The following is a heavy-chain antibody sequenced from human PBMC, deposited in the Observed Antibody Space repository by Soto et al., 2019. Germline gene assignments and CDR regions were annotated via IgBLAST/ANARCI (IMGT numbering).Heavy chain of an antibody. J-gene: IGHJ5*02. CDR1: GGSISSGGYY. Sequence: QVQLQESGPGLVKPSQTLSLTCTVSGGSISSGGYYWSWIRQHPGKGLEWIGYIYYSGSTYYNPSLKIRVTISVDTSKNQFSLKLSSVTAADTAVYYCARDRRIAAAGTGVFRFDPWGQGTLVTVSS. CDR3: ARDRRIAAAGTGVFRFDP. V-gene: IGHV4-31*03. CDR2: IYYSGST. D-gene: IGHD6-13*01.